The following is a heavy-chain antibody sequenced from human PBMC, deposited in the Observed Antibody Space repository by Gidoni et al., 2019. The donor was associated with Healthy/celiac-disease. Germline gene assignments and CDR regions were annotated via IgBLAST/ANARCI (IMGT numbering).Heavy chain of an antibody. Sequence: QVQLQESGPGLVKPSETLSLTCAVSVYSIRSGYYWGWIRQPPGKGLEWIGSIYHSGSTYYNPSLKSRVTISVDTSKNQFSLKLSSVTAADTAVYYCARLKIGGYSYEIDYWGQGTLVTVSS. V-gene: IGHV4-38-2*01. CDR1: VYSIRSGYY. J-gene: IGHJ4*02. D-gene: IGHD5-18*01. CDR2: IYHSGST. CDR3: ARLKIGGYSYEIDY.